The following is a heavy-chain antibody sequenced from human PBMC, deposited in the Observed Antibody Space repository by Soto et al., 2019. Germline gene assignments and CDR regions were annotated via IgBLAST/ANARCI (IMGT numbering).Heavy chain of an antibody. CDR1: GFTFSSYS. J-gene: IGHJ5*02. Sequence: GGSLRLSCAASGFTFSSYSMNWVRQAPGKGLEWVSYISSSSSTIYYADSVKGRFTIARDNAKNSLYLQMNSLRAEDTAGYYCARVWVAAFGQHYWFGPWGKGTLVTVSS. V-gene: IGHV3-48*01. CDR2: ISSSSSTI. CDR3: ARVWVAAFGQHYWFGP. D-gene: IGHD6-19*01.